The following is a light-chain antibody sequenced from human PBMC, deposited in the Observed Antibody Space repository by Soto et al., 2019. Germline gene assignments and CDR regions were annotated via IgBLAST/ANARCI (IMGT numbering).Light chain of an antibody. J-gene: IGKJ1*01. CDR2: GAS. V-gene: IGKV1-39*01. CDR1: QNIRTY. Sequence: PMTQSPSSLSASLGARVTITCRASQNIRTYLNWYQQKPGKAPSLLIYGASTLQSGVPSRFSGSGSATDFTLTITSLQPEDFATYYCQQSYTTPRTFGQGTKVEIK. CDR3: QQSYTTPRT.